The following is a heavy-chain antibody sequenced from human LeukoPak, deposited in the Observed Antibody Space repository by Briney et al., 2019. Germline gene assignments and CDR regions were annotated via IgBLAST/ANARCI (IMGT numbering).Heavy chain of an antibody. D-gene: IGHD4-17*01. Sequence: PGGSLRLSCAASGFTCSNYSMNWVGQSPGKGLEWVSSISSSSSYIFYADSVKGRFTISRDDAKNSLFLQMNNLRAEDTALYYCARVTYGDYVGHDWGQGTLVTVSS. J-gene: IGHJ4*02. CDR3: ARVTYGDYVGHD. CDR2: ISSSSSYI. CDR1: GFTCSNYS. V-gene: IGHV3-21*01.